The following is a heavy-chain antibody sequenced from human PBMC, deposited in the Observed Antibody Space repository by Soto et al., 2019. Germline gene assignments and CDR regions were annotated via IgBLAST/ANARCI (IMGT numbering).Heavy chain of an antibody. V-gene: IGHV3-7*01. Sequence: EVQLVESGGGLVQPGGSLRLSCAASGLTFSSSWMSWARQAPGKGLQWVANIKEDGSEEYYLDSVKGRFTISRDNAKNSLYLQMISLTAEDTAVYYCARDLGYQTLDYWGQGTLVTVSS. D-gene: IGHD6-25*01. J-gene: IGHJ4*02. CDR2: IKEDGSEE. CDR3: ARDLGYQTLDY. CDR1: GLTFSSSW.